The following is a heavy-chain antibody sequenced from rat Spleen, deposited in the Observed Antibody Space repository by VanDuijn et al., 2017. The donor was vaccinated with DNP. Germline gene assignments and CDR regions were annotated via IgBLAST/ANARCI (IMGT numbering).Heavy chain of an antibody. CDR3: ATEDYGYPFAY. J-gene: IGHJ2*01. V-gene: IGHV5-20*01. CDR2: ISYDGGTT. CDR1: GFTFSDYY. D-gene: IGHD1-6*01. Sequence: EVQLVESGGGLVQPGRSLKLSCVVSGFTFSDYYMAWVRQAPTKGLEWVAYISYDGGTTYYGDSVKGRFTISRDNAKSTLYLQMDSLRSEDTATYYCATEDYGYPFAYWGQGVMVTVSS.